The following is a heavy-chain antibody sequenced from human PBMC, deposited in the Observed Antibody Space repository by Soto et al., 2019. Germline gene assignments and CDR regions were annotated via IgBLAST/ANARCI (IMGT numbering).Heavy chain of an antibody. V-gene: IGHV4-59*08. J-gene: IGHJ4*02. CDR2: IYFSGGT. CDR3: TTVIRDGYNHY. D-gene: IGHD4-4*01. Sequence: PSETLSLTCTVSGGSISSYYWSWIRQTPGKGLEWIGYIYFSGGTNYNPSLKSRVTISVDTSKNQFSLKLSSVTAADTAVYYCTTVIRDGYNHYWGQGTLVTVS. CDR1: GGSISSYY.